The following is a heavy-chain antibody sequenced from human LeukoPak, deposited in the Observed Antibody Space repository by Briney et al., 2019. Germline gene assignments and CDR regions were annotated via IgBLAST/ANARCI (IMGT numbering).Heavy chain of an antibody. CDR1: GFTFSSYA. CDR2: ISGSGGST. CDR3: AKAPGTSLVDSDEDRFFDC. V-gene: IGHV3-23*01. Sequence: GGSLRLSCAASGFTFSSYAMSWVRQAPGKGLEWVSAISGSGGSTYYADSVKGRFTISRDNSKNTLYLQMNSLRAEDTAVYYCAKAPGTSLVDSDEDRFFDCWGQGTLVTVSS. D-gene: IGHD2-2*01. J-gene: IGHJ4*02.